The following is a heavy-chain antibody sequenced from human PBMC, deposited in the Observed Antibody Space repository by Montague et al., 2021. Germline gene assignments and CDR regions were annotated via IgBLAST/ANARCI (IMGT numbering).Heavy chain of an antibody. V-gene: IGHV3-48*02. CDR3: ARDSYSSGWYSAEYFQH. CDR2: ITGSSSSI. CDR1: GFTFRTYG. Sequence: SLRLSCAAFGFTFRTYGMNWVRQAPGKGLEWVSYITGSSSSIYYADSVRGRFTISRDNPKNSLYLQMNSLRDEDTAVYYCARDSYSSGWYSAEYFQHWGQGTLVTVSS. J-gene: IGHJ1*01. D-gene: IGHD6-19*01.